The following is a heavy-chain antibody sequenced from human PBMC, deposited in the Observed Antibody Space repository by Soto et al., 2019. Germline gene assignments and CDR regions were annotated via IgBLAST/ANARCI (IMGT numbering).Heavy chain of an antibody. V-gene: IGHV1-18*01. J-gene: IGHJ3*02. Sequence: ASVKVSCKASGYTFTSYGISWVRQAPGQGLEWMGWISAYNGNTNYAQKLQGRVTMTTDTSTSTAYMELRSLRSDDTAVYYCARLTYYYDSSGYYLGAFDISGQGTMVTVSS. D-gene: IGHD3-22*01. CDR3: ARLTYYYDSSGYYLGAFDI. CDR1: GYTFTSYG. CDR2: ISAYNGNT.